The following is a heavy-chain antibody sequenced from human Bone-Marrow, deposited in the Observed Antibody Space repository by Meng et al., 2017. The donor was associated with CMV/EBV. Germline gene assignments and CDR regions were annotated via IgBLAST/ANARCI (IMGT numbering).Heavy chain of an antibody. V-gene: IGHV4-61*01. CDR1: GGSVSSGSYY. CDR2: IHYNGST. Sequence: VSGGSVSSGSYYWSWIRQPPGKGLEWIGYIHYNGSTSYIVSLKSRVTMSVDTSKNQFSLNLNSVTAADTAVYYCARGGTYNGIYFDYWGQGTLVTVSS. D-gene: IGHD1-26*01. J-gene: IGHJ4*02. CDR3: ARGGTYNGIYFDY.